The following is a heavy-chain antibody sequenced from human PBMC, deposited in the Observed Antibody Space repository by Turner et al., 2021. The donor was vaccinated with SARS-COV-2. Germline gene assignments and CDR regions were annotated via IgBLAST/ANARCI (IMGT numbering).Heavy chain of an antibody. CDR2: IGTAGDP. CDR1: GFTFSSYD. Sequence: EVQLVASGGGLVQPGGSLRLSCAASGFTFSSYDMHWVRQATGKGLEWVSGIGTAGDPYYPGSVKGRFTISRENAKNSLYLQMNSLRAGDTAVYYCARGRGYCSSTSCYTNDALDIWGQGTMVTISS. D-gene: IGHD2-2*02. V-gene: IGHV3-13*05. J-gene: IGHJ3*02. CDR3: ARGRGYCSSTSCYTNDALDI.